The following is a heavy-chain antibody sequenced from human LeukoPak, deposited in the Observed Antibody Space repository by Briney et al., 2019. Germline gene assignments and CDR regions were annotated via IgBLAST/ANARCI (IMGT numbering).Heavy chain of an antibody. J-gene: IGHJ4*02. V-gene: IGHV3-11*01. CDR3: ARVKTRGVNPLFDY. D-gene: IGHD3-3*01. Sequence: GGSLRLSCTASGFNLYDHYMSWIRQAPGKGLEWISYIPTSGPTTYLAGSVKGRFTVSRDNAKNSVFLQMSNVEAEDTAVYYCARVKTRGVNPLFDYWGQGALVTVSS. CDR2: IPTSGPTT. CDR1: GFNLYDHY.